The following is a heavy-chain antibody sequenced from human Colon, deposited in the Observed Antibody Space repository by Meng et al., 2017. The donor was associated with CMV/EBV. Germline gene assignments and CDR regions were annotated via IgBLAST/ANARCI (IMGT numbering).Heavy chain of an antibody. V-gene: IGHV4-59*11. D-gene: IGHD1-1*01. J-gene: IGHJ4*02. Sequence: GSLSLTCTVSGESLRSHYWSWIRQPPGKGLEWMGHVYYSGSATYSPSLRSRLSISLDMSKNQFSLSLRSVTAADTAMYFCARGLGHASNNSHDFWGQGTLVTVSS. CDR2: VYYSGSA. CDR1: GESLRSHY. CDR3: ARGLGHASNNSHDF.